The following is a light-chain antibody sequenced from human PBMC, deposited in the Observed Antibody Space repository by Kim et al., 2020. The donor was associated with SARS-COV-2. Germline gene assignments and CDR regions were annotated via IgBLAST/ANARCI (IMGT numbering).Light chain of an antibody. Sequence: EIVLTQSPATLSVSPGERATLSCRASQSVSSNLAWYQQKPGQAPRLLIYRASTRATGIPARFSGSWSGTDFTLTISSLQSEDFGIYYCQQYNNWPPITFGQGTRLEIK. V-gene: IGKV3-15*01. CDR1: QSVSSN. CDR2: RAS. CDR3: QQYNNWPPIT. J-gene: IGKJ5*01.